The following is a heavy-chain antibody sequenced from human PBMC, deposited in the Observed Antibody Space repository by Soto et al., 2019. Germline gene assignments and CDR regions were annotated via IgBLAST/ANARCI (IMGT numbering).Heavy chain of an antibody. D-gene: IGHD1-26*01. V-gene: IGHV1-69*01. CDR1: GGTFSSYS. Sequence: QVQLVQSGAEVKKPGSSVKVSCKASGGTFSSYSINWVRQAPGQGLEWMGEIIPIFGTANYAQKFQGRVTITADESTSTAYMELSRLTSEDTAVYYCARDGGRHSGGFDYWGQGTLVTVSS. J-gene: IGHJ4*02. CDR3: ARDGGRHSGGFDY. CDR2: IIPIFGTA.